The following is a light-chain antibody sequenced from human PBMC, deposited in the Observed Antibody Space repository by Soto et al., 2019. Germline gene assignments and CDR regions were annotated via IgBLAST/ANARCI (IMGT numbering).Light chain of an antibody. V-gene: IGKV1-39*01. CDR3: QQSYSLPYT. CDR2: AAS. J-gene: IGKJ2*01. Sequence: DIQMTQSPSSLSASVGDRLTITCRASQSISSYLNWYQQKPGKAPNLLIYAASSLQSGVSSRFSGSGSGTDFTLTISSLQPEDSATYYCQQSYSLPYTFGQGTKVDIK. CDR1: QSISSY.